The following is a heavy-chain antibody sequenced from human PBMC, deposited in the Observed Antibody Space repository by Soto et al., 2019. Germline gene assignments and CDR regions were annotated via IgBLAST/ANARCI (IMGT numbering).Heavy chain of an antibody. CDR2: IYHSGST. CDR3: ARSGGYSYGGYYYYYGMDV. Sequence: PSETLSLTCAVSGGSISSGGYSWSWIRQPPGKGLEWIGYIYHSGSTYYNPSLKSRVTISVDRSKNQFSLKLSSVTAADTAVYYCARSGGYSYGGYYYYYGMDVWGQGTTVTVSS. D-gene: IGHD5-18*01. V-gene: IGHV4-30-2*01. J-gene: IGHJ6*02. CDR1: GGSISSGGYS.